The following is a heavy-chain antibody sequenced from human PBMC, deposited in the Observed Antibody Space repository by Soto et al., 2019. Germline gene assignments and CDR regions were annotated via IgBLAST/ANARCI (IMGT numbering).Heavy chain of an antibody. J-gene: IGHJ4*02. D-gene: IGHD3-10*01. Sequence: XGSLRLTFAASGFTFSSYRMHWVRQAPGKGLAWVSYISSSSTTIYYADSVKGRFTISRDNAKNSLFLQMNSLRPEDTAMYYCARDGVPFDYWGQGSLVT. CDR2: ISSSSTTI. CDR1: GFTFSSYR. CDR3: ARDGVPFDY. V-gene: IGHV3-48*04.